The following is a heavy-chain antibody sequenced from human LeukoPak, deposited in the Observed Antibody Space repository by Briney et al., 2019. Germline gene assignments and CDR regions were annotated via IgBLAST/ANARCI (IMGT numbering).Heavy chain of an antibody. CDR1: GFTFSDYY. J-gene: IGHJ4*02. D-gene: IGHD3-10*01. V-gene: IGHV3-11*04. CDR3: ARVLPKYGSGSFDY. Sequence: GGSLRLSCAASGFTFSDYYMSWIRQAPGKGLEWVSVKGRFTISRDNAKNSLYLQMNSLRAEDTAVYYCARVLPKYGSGSFDYWGQGTLVTVSS.